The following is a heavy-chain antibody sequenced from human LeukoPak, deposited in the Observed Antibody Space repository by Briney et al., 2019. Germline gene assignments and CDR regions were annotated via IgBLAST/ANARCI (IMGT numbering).Heavy chain of an antibody. CDR2: ISYDGSNK. CDR3: ARSQYSSSWYESY. D-gene: IGHD6-13*01. CDR1: GFTFSSYA. Sequence: GGSLRLSCAASGFTFSSYAMHWVRQAPGKGLEWVAVISYDGSNKYYADSVKGRFTISRDNSKNTLYLQMNSLRAEDTAVYYCARSQYSSSWYESYWGQGTLVTVSS. V-gene: IGHV3-30*04. J-gene: IGHJ4*02.